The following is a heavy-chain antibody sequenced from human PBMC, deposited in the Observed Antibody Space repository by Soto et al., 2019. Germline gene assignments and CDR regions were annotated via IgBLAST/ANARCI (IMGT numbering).Heavy chain of an antibody. CDR1: GFTFSSYG. CDR3: ARVGNTVTIKYYYYYMDV. V-gene: IGHV3-33*01. CDR2: IWYDGSNK. Sequence: GGSLRLSCAASGFTFSSYGMHWVRQAPGKGLEWVAVIWYDGSNKYYADSVKGRFTISRDNSKNTLYLQMNSLRAEDTAVYYCARVGNTVTIKYYYYYMDVWGKGTTVTVS. D-gene: IGHD4-17*01. J-gene: IGHJ6*03.